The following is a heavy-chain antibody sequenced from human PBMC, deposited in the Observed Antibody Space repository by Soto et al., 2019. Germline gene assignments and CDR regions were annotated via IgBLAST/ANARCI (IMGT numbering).Heavy chain of an antibody. CDR2: ITGTGVSI. CDR1: GFSFSGFA. V-gene: IGHV3-23*01. Sequence: EVQLLESGGGLVQPGGSLRLSCVASGFSFSGFAMSWVRQAPGKGLVWVSSITGTGVSIYYADSVRGRFTISRDNSKNTLYMQMSSLRAEDTARYYCAKDSIPYSSSYDLDHWGRGGLVTVSS. CDR3: AKDSIPYSSSYDLDH. J-gene: IGHJ4*02. D-gene: IGHD6-6*01.